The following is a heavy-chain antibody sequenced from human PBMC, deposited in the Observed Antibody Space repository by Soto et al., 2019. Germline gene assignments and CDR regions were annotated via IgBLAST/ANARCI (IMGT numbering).Heavy chain of an antibody. CDR2: IYYSGST. CDR1: GGSISSSSYY. V-gene: IGHV4-39*01. Sequence: QLQLQESGPGLVKPSETLSLTCTVSGGSISSSSYYWGWIRQPPGKGLEWIGSIYYSGSTYYNPSLKSRATISVDTSKNQFSLTLSSVSAADTAVYYCARNKPNWFGPWCQGTLVTVSS. CDR3: ARNKPNWFGP. J-gene: IGHJ5*02.